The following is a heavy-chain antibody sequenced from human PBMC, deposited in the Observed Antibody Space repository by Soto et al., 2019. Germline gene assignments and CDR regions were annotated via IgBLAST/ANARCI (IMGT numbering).Heavy chain of an antibody. Sequence: HPGGSLRLSCAASGFIFSPYGIHWVRQAPGKGLEWVALIRNDGSDKYYAESVTGRFTISRDNSKNTVYLQMNSLRAEDTALYFCARAPRMAPFDIWGRGTMVTVSS. CDR2: IRNDGSDK. V-gene: IGHV3-33*01. CDR1: GFIFSPYG. CDR3: ARAPRMAPFDI. J-gene: IGHJ3*02.